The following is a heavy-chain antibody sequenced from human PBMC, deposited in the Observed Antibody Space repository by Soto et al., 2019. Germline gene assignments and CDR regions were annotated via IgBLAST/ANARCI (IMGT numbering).Heavy chain of an antibody. J-gene: IGHJ1*01. CDR3: ARDGYYDSSGYYYPEYFQH. CDR2: ISKSSSTI. Sequence: GGSLRLSCAASGFTFSTYSMNWVRQAPGKGLEWVSYISKSSSTILYADSVKGRFTISRDNAKNSLYLQMNSLRAEDTAVYYCARDGYYDSSGYYYPEYFQHWGQGTLVTVSS. D-gene: IGHD3-22*01. CDR1: GFTFSTYS. V-gene: IGHV3-48*01.